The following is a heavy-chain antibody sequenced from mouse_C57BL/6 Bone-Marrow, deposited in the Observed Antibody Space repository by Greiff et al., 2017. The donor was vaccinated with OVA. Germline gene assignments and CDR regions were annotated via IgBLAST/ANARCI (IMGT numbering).Heavy chain of an antibody. CDR3: YPHLYYFDY. CDR2: IDPENGDT. J-gene: IGHJ2*01. Sequence: VQLQQSGAELVRPGASVKLSCTASGFTIKDDYMHWVKQRPEQGLEWIGWIDPENGDTEYASKFQGKATITADKSSNTAYLQLSSLTSEDTAVYYCYPHLYYFDYWGQGTTLTVSS. CDR1: GFTIKDDY. V-gene: IGHV14-4*01.